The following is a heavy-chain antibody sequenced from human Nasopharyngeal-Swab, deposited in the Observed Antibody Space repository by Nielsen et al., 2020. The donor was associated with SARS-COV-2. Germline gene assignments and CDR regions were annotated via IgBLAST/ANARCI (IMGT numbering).Heavy chain of an antibody. CDR2: ISYDGSNN. J-gene: IGHJ6*03. Sequence: GGSLRLSCAASDFTFSSYAMHWVRQAPGRGLEWVAVISYDGSNNYYADSVKGRFTISRDNSKNTLYLLMNSLRAEETAVSYCARVLEVPPSDYYYYYMDVWGKGTTVTVSS. CDR1: DFTFSSYA. V-gene: IGHV3-30-3*01. CDR3: ARVLEVPPSDYYYYYMDV. D-gene: IGHD1-1*01.